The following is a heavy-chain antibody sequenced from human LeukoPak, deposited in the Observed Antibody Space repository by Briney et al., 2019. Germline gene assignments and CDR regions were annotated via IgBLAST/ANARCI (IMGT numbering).Heavy chain of an antibody. J-gene: IGHJ6*03. V-gene: IGHV3-9*01. D-gene: IGHD2-21*02. CDR3: ATIGGGDYYYYYYMDV. Sequence: PGRSLRLSCAASGFTFDDYAMHWVRQAPGKGLEWVSGISWNSGSIGCADSVKGRFTISRDNAKNSLYLQMNSLRAEDTALYYCATIGGGDYYYYYYMDVWGKGTTVTVSS. CDR1: GFTFDDYA. CDR2: ISWNSGSI.